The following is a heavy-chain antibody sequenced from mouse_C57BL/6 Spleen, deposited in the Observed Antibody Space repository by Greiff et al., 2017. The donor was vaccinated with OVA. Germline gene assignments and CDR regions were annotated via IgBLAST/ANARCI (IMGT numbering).Heavy chain of an antibody. D-gene: IGHD4-1*01. J-gene: IGHJ2*01. CDR3: ARSRNWCFDY. Sequence: ESGPGLAKPSQTLSLTCSVTGYSIPSDYWNWIRKFPGNKLEYMGYIIYSGSTYYNPTLKSRISITRDTSKNPYYLQLNSVTTEDTATYYCARSRNWCFDYWGQGTTLTVSS. CDR2: IIYSGST. CDR1: GYSIPSDY. V-gene: IGHV3-8*01.